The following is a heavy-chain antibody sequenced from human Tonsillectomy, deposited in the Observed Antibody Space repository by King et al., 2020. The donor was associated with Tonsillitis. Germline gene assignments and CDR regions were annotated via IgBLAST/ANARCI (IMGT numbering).Heavy chain of an antibody. CDR1: GFTFSSYG. CDR3: ARIAYGSGGSWYSIDY. V-gene: IGHV3-33*01. Sequence: QLVQSGGGVVQPGGSLRLSCAASGFTFSSYGMYWVRQAPGKGLEWAALIWYDGSNKYYTDSVKGRFTISRDNSKNTLYLQMNSLRAEDTAVYYCARIAYGSGGSWYSIDYWGQGTLVTVSS. CDR2: IWYDGSNK. J-gene: IGHJ4*02. D-gene: IGHD2-15*01.